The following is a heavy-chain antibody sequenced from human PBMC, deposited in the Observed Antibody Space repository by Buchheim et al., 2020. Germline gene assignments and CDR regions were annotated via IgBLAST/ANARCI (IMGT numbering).Heavy chain of an antibody. CDR2: ISGSGNGT. J-gene: IGHJ4*02. CDR1: GFTFSSYA. Sequence: EVQLLESGGGLVQPGWSLRLSCAASGFTFSSYAMSWVRQAPGKGLEWVSGISGSGNGTYYADSVKGRFTISRDNSKNTRYLQMNGLRAEDTAVYYCAKSGGIAADGGRPDYWGQGTL. CDR3: AKSGGIAADGGRPDY. D-gene: IGHD6-13*01. V-gene: IGHV3-23*01.